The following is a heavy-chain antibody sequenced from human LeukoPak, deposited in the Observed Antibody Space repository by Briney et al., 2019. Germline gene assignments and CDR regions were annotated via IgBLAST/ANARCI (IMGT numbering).Heavy chain of an antibody. CDR1: GGSISSSSYY. CDR2: ISDSGST. CDR3: ARAYSSSWSPFDY. Sequence: KASETLSLTCTVSGGSISSSSYYWGWIRQPPGKGLEWIGYISDSGSTNYNPSLKSRVTISVDTSKNQFSLKLSSVTAADTAVYYCARAYSSSWSPFDYWGQGTLVTVSS. V-gene: IGHV4-61*05. D-gene: IGHD6-13*01. J-gene: IGHJ4*02.